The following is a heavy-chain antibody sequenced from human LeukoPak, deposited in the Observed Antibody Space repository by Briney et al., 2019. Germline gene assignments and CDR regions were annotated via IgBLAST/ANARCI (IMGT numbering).Heavy chain of an antibody. J-gene: IGHJ4*02. CDR1: GDTFTGYY. Sequence: ASVKVSCKASGDTFTGYYMHWLRQAPGQGLEWMGWINPNSGGTNYAQKFQGRVTMTEDTSTDTAYMELSSLRSEDTAVYYCATGSPPYYYDSSGRPFDYWGQGTLVTVSS. V-gene: IGHV1-2*02. CDR2: INPNSGGT. CDR3: ATGSPPYYYDSSGRPFDY. D-gene: IGHD3-22*01.